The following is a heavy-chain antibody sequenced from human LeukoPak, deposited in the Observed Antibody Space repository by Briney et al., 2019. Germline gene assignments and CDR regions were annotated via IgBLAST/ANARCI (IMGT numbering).Heavy chain of an antibody. V-gene: IGHV4-30-2*01. Sequence: SETLSLTCTVSGGSISSGGYYWSWIRQPPGKGLEWIGYIYHSGSTYYNPSLKSRVTISVDRSKNQFSLKLSSVTAADTAVYYCARDAYTTVVTRDAFDIWGQGTMVTVSS. D-gene: IGHD4-23*01. CDR3: ARDAYTTVVTRDAFDI. J-gene: IGHJ3*02. CDR1: GGSISSGGYY. CDR2: IYHSGST.